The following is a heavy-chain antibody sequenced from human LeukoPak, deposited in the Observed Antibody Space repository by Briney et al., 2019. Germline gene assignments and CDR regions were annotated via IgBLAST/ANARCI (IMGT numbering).Heavy chain of an antibody. V-gene: IGHV1-2*02. CDR3: ARVPAVRFESDYYDSSGYSNWFDP. J-gene: IGHJ5*02. CDR2: INPNSGGT. CDR1: GYTFTGYY. Sequence: ASVKVSCKASGYTFTGYYMHWVRQAPGQGLEWMGWINPNSGGTNYAQKFQGRVTTTRDTSISTAYMELSRLRSDDTAVYYCARVPAVRFESDYYDSSGYSNWFDPWGQGTLVTVSS. D-gene: IGHD3-22*01.